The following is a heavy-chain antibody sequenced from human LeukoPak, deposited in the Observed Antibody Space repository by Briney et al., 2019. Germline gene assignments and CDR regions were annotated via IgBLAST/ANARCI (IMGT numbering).Heavy chain of an antibody. Sequence: RASETLSLTCTVSGGSISNYYWSWIRQPPGKGLEWIGYIYYSGSPNYNPSLKSRVTISVDTSKNRFSLKLSSVTAADTAVYYCARAKLWFDYWGQGTLVTVSS. CDR2: IYYSGSP. J-gene: IGHJ4*02. V-gene: IGHV4-59*01. CDR1: GGSISNYY. D-gene: IGHD3-10*01. CDR3: ARAKLWFDY.